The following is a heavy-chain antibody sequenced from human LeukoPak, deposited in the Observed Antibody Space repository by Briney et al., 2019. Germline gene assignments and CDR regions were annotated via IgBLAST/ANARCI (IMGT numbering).Heavy chain of an antibody. D-gene: IGHD3-10*01. CDR2: TYYRSKWYN. CDR1: GDSVSSNSAA. CDR3: ARAEGEPLWFGDRKYEVSRAEYFQH. Sequence: SQTLSLTCAISGDSVSSNSAAWNWIRQSPSRGLEWLGRTYYRSKWYNDYAVSVKSRITINPDTSKNQFSLQLNSVTPEDTAVYYCARAEGEPLWFGDRKYEVSRAEYFQHWGQGTLVTVSS. J-gene: IGHJ1*01. V-gene: IGHV6-1*01.